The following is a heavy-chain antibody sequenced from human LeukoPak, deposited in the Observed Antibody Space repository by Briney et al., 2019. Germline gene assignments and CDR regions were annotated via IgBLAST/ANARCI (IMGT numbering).Heavy chain of an antibody. Sequence: PGGSLRLSCAASGFTFSSYSMNWVRQAPGKGLEWVSSIRSRSSYIYYADSVKGRFTISRDNAKNSLYLQMNSLRAEDTAVYYCARGHADYFDISGPLDYWGQGTLVTVSS. J-gene: IGHJ4*02. CDR1: GFTFSSYS. D-gene: IGHD3-22*01. CDR2: IRSRSSYI. CDR3: ARGHADYFDISGPLDY. V-gene: IGHV3-21*01.